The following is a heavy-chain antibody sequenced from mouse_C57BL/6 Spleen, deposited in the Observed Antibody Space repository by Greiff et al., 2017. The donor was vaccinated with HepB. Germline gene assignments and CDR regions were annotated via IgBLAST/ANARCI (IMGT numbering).Heavy chain of an antibody. J-gene: IGHJ1*03. V-gene: IGHV1-50*01. D-gene: IGHD1-1*01. CDR2: IDASDSYT. CDR1: GYTFTSYW. Sequence: VQLQQPGAELVKPGASVKLSCKASGYTFTSYWMQWVKQRPGQGLEWIGEIDASDSYTNYNQKFKGKATLTVDTSSSTAYMQLSSLTSEDSAVYYCARRGLRGYFDVWGTGTTVTVSS. CDR3: ARRGLRGYFDV.